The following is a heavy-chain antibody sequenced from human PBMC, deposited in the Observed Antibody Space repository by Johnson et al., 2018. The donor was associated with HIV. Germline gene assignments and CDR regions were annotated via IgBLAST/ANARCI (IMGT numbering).Heavy chain of an antibody. Sequence: MMLVESGGGLVKPGGSLRLSCAASGFTLSNAWMSWVRQAPGKGLEWVGHIKSNTDGGTTDYVASVTGRFTISRDDSKNTLYLQMNSLKIEDTAVYYCATPWDLLGAFDIWGQGTMVTVSS. D-gene: IGHD1-26*01. J-gene: IGHJ3*02. CDR1: GFTLSNAW. V-gene: IGHV3-15*01. CDR3: ATPWDLLGAFDI. CDR2: IKSNTDGGTT.